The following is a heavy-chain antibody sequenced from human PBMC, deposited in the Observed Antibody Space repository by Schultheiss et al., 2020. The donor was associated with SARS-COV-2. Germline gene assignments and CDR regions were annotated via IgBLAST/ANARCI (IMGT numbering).Heavy chain of an antibody. CDR3: AREKDIVVVVAATGGMDV. Sequence: GGSLRLSCAASGFTFSSYAMSWVRQAPGKGLEWVSGISWNSGSIGYADSVKGRFTISRDNSKNTLYLQMNSLRAEDTAVYYCAREKDIVVVVAATGGMDVWGQGTTVTVSS. J-gene: IGHJ6*02. V-gene: IGHV3-23*01. D-gene: IGHD2-15*01. CDR2: ISWNSGSI. CDR1: GFTFSSYA.